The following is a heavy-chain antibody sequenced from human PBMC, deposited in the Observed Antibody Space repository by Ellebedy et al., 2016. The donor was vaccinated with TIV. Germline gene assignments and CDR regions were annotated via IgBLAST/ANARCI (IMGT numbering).Heavy chain of an antibody. CDR1: GFTFSNYA. V-gene: IGHV3-23*01. CDR3: AKGSGRSGWYFDY. J-gene: IGHJ4*02. D-gene: IGHD6-19*01. CDR2: ISDSGDGT. Sequence: PGGSLRLSCEASGFTFSNYAMGWVRQAPGKGLEWVSTISDSGDGTFYSDSVQGRFTISRDNSKNTVYVQMISLRAEDTAVYYCAKGSGRSGWYFDYWGQGTPVTVSS.